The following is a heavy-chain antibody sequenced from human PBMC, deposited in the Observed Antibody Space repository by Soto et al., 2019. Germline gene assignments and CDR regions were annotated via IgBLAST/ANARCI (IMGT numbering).Heavy chain of an antibody. CDR3: AKGWLDF. V-gene: IGHV3-23*01. CDR1: GFSSSSYV. CDR2: IGGGGGRT. Sequence: EAQLLDSGGGLVQPGGSLRISCAASGFSSSSYVMGWVRQTPGKGLEWVSGIGGGGGRTYYADSVQGRFTISRDNSKNTLYLQMNSLRAEDTAVYYCAKGWLDFWGQGTLVTVSS. J-gene: IGHJ5*01.